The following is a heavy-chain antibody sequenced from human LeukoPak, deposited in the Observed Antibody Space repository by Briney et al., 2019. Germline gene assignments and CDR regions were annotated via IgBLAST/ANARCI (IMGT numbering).Heavy chain of an antibody. CDR2: INPNSGGT. CDR1: GYTFTGYY. D-gene: IGHD2-8*01. CDR3: ARGGDIVLMVYAIGYFDY. V-gene: IGHV1-2*02. Sequence: ASVTVSCKASGYTFTGYYMHWVRQAPGQGLEWMGWINPNSGGTNYAQKFQGRVTMTRDTSISTAYMELSRLRSDDTAVYYCARGGDIVLMVYAIGYFDYWGQGTLVTVSS. J-gene: IGHJ4*02.